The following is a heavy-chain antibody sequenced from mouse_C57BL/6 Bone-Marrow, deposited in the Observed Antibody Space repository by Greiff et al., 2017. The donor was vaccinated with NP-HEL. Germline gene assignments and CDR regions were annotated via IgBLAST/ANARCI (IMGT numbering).Heavy chain of an antibody. D-gene: IGHD1-1*01. CDR3: ARYGGTTDGSSYDYFDY. V-gene: IGHV1-50*01. Sequence: VQLQQPGAELVKPGASVKLSCKASGYTFTSYWMQWVKQRPGQGLEWIGEIDPSDSYTNYNQKFKGKATLTVDTSSSTAYMQLSSLTSEDSAVYHCARYGGTTDGSSYDYFDYWGQGTTLTVSS. CDR1: GYTFTSYW. J-gene: IGHJ2*01. CDR2: IDPSDSYT.